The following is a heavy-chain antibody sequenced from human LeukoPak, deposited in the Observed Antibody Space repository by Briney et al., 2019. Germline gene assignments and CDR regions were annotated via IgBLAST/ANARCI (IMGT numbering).Heavy chain of an antibody. CDR3: ARVWKGQRYGYSYGKFDY. V-gene: IGHV1-69*13. CDR2: VIPVFGTS. D-gene: IGHD5-18*01. CDR1: GGTFSTYS. Sequence: SVKVSCKASGGTFSTYSTSWVRQAPGHGLEWMGGVIPVFGTSIYAQKFQDRVTITADESTSTAYMELRSLRSDDTAVYYCARVWKGQRYGYSYGKFDYWGQGTLVTVSS. J-gene: IGHJ4*02.